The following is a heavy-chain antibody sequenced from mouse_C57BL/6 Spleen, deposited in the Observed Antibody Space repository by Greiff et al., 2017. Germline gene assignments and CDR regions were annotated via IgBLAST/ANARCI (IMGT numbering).Heavy chain of an antibody. D-gene: IGHD3-2*02. CDR1: GFTFSSYA. Sequence: EVKLVESGGGLVKPGGSLKLSCAASGFTFSSYAMSWVRQTPEKRLEWVATISDGGSYTYYPDNVKGRFTISRDNAKNNLYLQMSHLKSEDTAMYYCARETAQATSYYFDYWGQGTTLTVSS. V-gene: IGHV5-4*01. J-gene: IGHJ2*01. CDR3: ARETAQATSYYFDY. CDR2: ISDGGSYT.